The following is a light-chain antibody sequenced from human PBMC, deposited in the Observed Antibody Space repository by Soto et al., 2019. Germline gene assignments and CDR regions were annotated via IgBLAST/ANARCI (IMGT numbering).Light chain of an antibody. J-gene: IGLJ2*01. CDR2: EVS. V-gene: IGLV2-8*01. CDR3: SSFAGNNNLV. Sequence: QSALTQPPSASGSPGQSITISCTGTSSDVGGYNYVSWYQQHPGKAPKLMISEVSKRPSGVPDRFSGSKSGNTASLTVSGLQDEDEADYYCSSFAGNNNLVFGGGTKLTVL. CDR1: SSDVGGYNY.